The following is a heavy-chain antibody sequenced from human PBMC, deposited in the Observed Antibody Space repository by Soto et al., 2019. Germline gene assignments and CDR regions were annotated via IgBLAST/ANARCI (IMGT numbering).Heavy chain of an antibody. Sequence: QVQLQQWGAGLLKPSETLSITCAVYGGSFSAYYWSWIRQPRGKGLEWIGETNHRGSASYNPSLETRITISVDTSNNHFSLKLSSVTAADTAVYYCARETSLGYVDYWGQGTLVTVS. V-gene: IGHV4-34*02. CDR2: TNHRGSA. J-gene: IGHJ4*02. CDR3: ARETSLGYVDY. CDR1: GGSFSAYY. D-gene: IGHD2-2*01.